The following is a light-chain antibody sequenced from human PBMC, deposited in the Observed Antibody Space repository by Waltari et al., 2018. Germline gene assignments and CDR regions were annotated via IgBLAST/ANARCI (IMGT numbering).Light chain of an antibody. Sequence: EIVLTQSPGTMSLSPGERATLSCRASQSISISCLAWYQQRHGQAPRRPIYGASSRATGIPDRFSGSGAGTDFTLTITRLEPADFAVYYCQQYGSSPPYTFGQGTKLEIK. CDR3: QQYGSSPPYT. V-gene: IGKV3-20*01. CDR1: QSISISC. CDR2: GAS. J-gene: IGKJ2*01.